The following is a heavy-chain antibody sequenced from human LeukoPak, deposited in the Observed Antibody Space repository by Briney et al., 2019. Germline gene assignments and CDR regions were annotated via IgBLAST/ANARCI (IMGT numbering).Heavy chain of an antibody. CDR3: ARDAPGTTVTGSWYFDL. D-gene: IGHD4-17*01. Sequence: GGSLRLSCAASGFTFSNAWMSWVRQAPGKGLEWVGRIKSKTDGGTTDYAAPVKGRFTISRDDSKNTLYLQMDSLKTEDTAVYYCARDAPGTTVTGSWYFDLWGRGTLVTVSS. J-gene: IGHJ2*01. CDR2: IKSKTDGGTT. CDR1: GFTFSNAW. V-gene: IGHV3-15*01.